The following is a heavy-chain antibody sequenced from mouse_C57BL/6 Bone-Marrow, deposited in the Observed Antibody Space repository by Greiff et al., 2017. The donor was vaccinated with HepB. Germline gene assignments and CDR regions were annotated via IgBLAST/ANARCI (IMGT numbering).Heavy chain of an antibody. V-gene: IGHV5-6*01. CDR2: ISSGGSYT. Sequence: EVKVVESGGDLVKPGGSLKLSCAASGFTFSSYGMSWVRQTPDKRLEWVATISSGGSYTYYPDSVKGRFTISRDNAKNTLYLQMSSLKSEDTAMYYCARSAMDYWGQGTSVTVSS. CDR1: GFTFSSYG. CDR3: ARSAMDY. J-gene: IGHJ4*01.